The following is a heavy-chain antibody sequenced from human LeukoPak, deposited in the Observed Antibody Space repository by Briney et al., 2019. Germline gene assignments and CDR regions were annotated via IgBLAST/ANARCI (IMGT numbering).Heavy chain of an antibody. D-gene: IGHD2-2*02. CDR1: GFTFSSYA. CDR2: ISGSGGST. V-gene: IGHV3-23*01. CDR3: AKVGRTKGYCSSTSCYIDRFYFDY. Sequence: GGSLRLSCAASGFTFSSYAMSWVRQAPGKGLEWVSAISGSGGSTYYADSVKGRFTISRDNSKNTLYLQMNSLRAEDTAVYYCAKVGRTKGYCSSTSCYIDRFYFDYWGQGTLVTVSS. J-gene: IGHJ4*02.